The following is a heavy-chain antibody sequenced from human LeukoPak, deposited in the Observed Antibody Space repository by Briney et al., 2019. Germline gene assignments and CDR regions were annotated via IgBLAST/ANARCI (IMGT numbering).Heavy chain of an antibody. D-gene: IGHD2-15*01. Sequence: PGGSLTLSCAASGFTFSSYGMHWVRQAPGKGLEWVAFIRYDGSNKYYAGSVKGRFTISRDNSKNTLYLQMNSLRAEDTAVYYCAKDLSMGYCSGGSCGGIDYWGQGTLVTVSS. CDR3: AKDLSMGYCSGGSCGGIDY. V-gene: IGHV3-30*02. CDR2: IRYDGSNK. J-gene: IGHJ4*02. CDR1: GFTFSSYG.